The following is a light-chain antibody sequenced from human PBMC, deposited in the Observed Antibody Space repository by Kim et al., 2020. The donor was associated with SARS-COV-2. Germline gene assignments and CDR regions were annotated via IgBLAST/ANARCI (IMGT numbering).Light chain of an antibody. CDR2: DVS. Sequence: QSALTQPASVSGSPGQSITISCTGASSDVGGYNYVYWYQQHPGKAPKLIIYDVSDRPSGVSNRFSGSKSGNTASLTISGLQAEDEADYYCSSYTISSTLFGGGTQLTVL. CDR3: SSYTISSTL. CDR1: SSDVGGYNY. V-gene: IGLV2-14*03. J-gene: IGLJ2*01.